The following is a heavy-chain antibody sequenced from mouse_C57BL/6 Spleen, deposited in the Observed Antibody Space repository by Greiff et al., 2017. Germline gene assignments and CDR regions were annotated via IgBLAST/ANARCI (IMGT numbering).Heavy chain of an antibody. V-gene: IGHV1-15*01. CDR3: SIYYGSDY. D-gene: IGHD1-1*01. CDR1: GYTFTDYE. Sequence: VQLQQSGAELVRPGASVTLSCKASGYTFTDYEMHWVKQTPVHGLEWIGAIDPETGGTAYNQKFKGKAILTADKSYSTAYMELRSLTSEDSAVYYCSIYYGSDYWGQGTTLTVSS. J-gene: IGHJ2*01. CDR2: IDPETGGT.